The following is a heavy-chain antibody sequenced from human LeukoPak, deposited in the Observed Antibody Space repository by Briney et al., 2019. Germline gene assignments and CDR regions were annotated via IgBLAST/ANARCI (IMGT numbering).Heavy chain of an antibody. J-gene: IGHJ5*02. CDR1: GGSFSGYY. Sequence: SEILSLTCAAYGGSFSGYYWSWIRQPPGKGLEWIGDINHSGSTNYNPSLKSRVTISVDTSKNQFSLKLNSVTAADTAVYYCARGGSKGATPFDPWGQGTLVTVSS. V-gene: IGHV4-34*01. CDR3: ARGGSKGATPFDP. D-gene: IGHD1-26*01. CDR2: INHSGST.